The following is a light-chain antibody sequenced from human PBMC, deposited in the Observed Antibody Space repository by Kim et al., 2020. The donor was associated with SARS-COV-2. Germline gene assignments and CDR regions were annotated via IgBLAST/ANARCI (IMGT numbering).Light chain of an antibody. CDR1: QIVGSTY. J-gene: IGKJ1*01. V-gene: IGKV3-20*01. CDR2: GAS. Sequence: SPGDRATLSCRASQIVGSTYLAWYQHKPGQAPRLLIHGASNRATGVPDRFSGGGSGTDFTLTVSRLEPEDFAVYYCQQYNFSPWTFGQGTKVDIK. CDR3: QQYNFSPWT.